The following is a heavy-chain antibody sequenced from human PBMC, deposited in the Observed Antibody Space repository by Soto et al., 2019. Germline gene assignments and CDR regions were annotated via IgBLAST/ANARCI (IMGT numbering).Heavy chain of an antibody. Sequence: QVQLQESGPGLVKPSETLSLTCTVSGGSISSYYWSWIRQPPGKGLEWIGYIYYSGSTNYNPSLRSRVTLSVDTSKNQVSLKLSSVTAADTAVYYCASYDFWSGESHWGQGTLVTVSS. V-gene: IGHV4-59*01. CDR3: ASYDFWSGESH. D-gene: IGHD3-3*01. CDR1: GGSISSYY. J-gene: IGHJ4*02. CDR2: IYYSGST.